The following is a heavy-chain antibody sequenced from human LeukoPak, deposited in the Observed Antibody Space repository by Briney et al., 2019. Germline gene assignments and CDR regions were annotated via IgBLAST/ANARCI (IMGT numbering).Heavy chain of an antibody. CDR3: ARASYYYDSSGYYVDAFDI. V-gene: IGHV4-30-2*01. CDR1: GGSISSGGYS. J-gene: IGHJ3*02. D-gene: IGHD3-22*01. CDR2: IYHSGST. Sequence: PSETLSLTCAVSGGSISSGGYSWSWIRQPPGKGLEWIGYIYHSGSTYYNPSLKSRVTISVDRFKNQFSLKLSSVTAADTAVYYCARASYYYDSSGYYVDAFDIWGQGTMVTVSS.